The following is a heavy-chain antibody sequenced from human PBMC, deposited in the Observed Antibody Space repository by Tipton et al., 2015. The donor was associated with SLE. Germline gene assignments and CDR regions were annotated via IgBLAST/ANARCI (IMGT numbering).Heavy chain of an antibody. CDR2: ISSRGSYI. J-gene: IGHJ4*02. CDR1: GFTFSSYS. Sequence: SLRLSCAASGFTFSSYSMNWVRQAPGKGLEWVSSISSRGSYIYYADSVKGRFTISRDNAKNSLYLQMNSLRAEDTAVYYCARDRAYDTSGVDYWGQGTLVPVSS. CDR3: ARDRAYDTSGVDY. V-gene: IGHV3-21*01. D-gene: IGHD3-22*01.